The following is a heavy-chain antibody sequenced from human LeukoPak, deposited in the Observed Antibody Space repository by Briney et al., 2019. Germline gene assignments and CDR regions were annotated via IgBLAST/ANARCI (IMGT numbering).Heavy chain of an antibody. CDR2: IYDSGST. CDR3: ARVDSSWYYYMDV. Sequence: SETLSLTCTVSGGSINSYYWSWIRQPPGKGLEWIGYIYDSGSTNYNPSLKSRVTISVDTSKNQFSLKLSSVTAADTAVYYCARVDSSWYYYMDVWGKGTTVTVSS. V-gene: IGHV4-59*01. J-gene: IGHJ6*03. D-gene: IGHD6-13*01. CDR1: GGSINSYY.